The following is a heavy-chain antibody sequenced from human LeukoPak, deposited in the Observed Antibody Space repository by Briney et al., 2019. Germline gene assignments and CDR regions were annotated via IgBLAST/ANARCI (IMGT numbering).Heavy chain of an antibody. CDR2: IYYSGST. J-gene: IGHJ3*02. Sequence: SETLSLTCTVSGGSISCYYWSWIRQPPGKGLEWIGYIYYSGSTNYNPSLKSRVTISVDTSKNQFSLKLSSVTAADTAVYYCARDLSNWNDVSAFDIWGQGTMVTVSS. D-gene: IGHD1-20*01. CDR1: GGSISCYY. V-gene: IGHV4-59*01. CDR3: ARDLSNWNDVSAFDI.